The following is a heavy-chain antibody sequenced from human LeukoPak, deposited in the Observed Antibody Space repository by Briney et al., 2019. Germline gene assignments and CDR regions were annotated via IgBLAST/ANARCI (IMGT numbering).Heavy chain of an antibody. CDR3: GEAAG. Sequence: GGSLGLPCAVSGLTFRNYDMSWVRQAPGKGLEWVSRISGDGVRTSYADSVKGRFTTSRDNSKNTLYLQMNSLKTEDTAVYYCGEAAGWGQGTLVTVSS. J-gene: IGHJ4*02. V-gene: IGHV3-23*01. D-gene: IGHD1-26*01. CDR2: ISGDGVRT. CDR1: GLTFRNYD.